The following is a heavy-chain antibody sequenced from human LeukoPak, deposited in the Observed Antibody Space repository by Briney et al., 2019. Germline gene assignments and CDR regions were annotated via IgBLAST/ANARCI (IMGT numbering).Heavy chain of an antibody. V-gene: IGHV3-43*01. D-gene: IGHD3-10*01. CDR2: ISWDGGST. CDR3: AKDRAREDYYGSGSYQGIDY. Sequence: GGSLRLSCAASGFTFDDYTMHWVRQAPGKGLEWVSLISWDGGSTYYADSVKGRFTISRDNSKNSLYLQMNSLRTEDTALYYCAKDRAREDYYGSGSYQGIDYWGQGTLVTVSS. J-gene: IGHJ4*02. CDR1: GFTFDDYT.